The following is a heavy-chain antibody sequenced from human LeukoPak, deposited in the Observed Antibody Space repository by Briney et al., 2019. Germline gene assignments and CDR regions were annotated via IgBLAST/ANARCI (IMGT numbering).Heavy chain of an antibody. CDR2: ISSSSSYI. V-gene: IGHV3-21*01. CDR3: ARLLGTATTYDY. CDR1: GFTFSIFS. J-gene: IGHJ4*02. Sequence: GGSLRLSCAVSGFTFSIFSMNWVRQAPGKGLGWVSSISSSSSYIYYADSVKGRFTISRDNAKNSLYLQMNSLRAEDTAVYYCARLLGTATTYDYWGQGTLVTVSS. D-gene: IGHD5-24*01.